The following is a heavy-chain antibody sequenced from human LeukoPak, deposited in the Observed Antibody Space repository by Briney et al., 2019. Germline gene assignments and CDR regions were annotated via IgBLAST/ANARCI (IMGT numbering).Heavy chain of an antibody. CDR1: GFTFSNAW. Sequence: PGGSLRLSCAASGFTFSNAWMSWVRQAPGKGLEWVGRIKSKTDGGTTDYAAPVKGRFTISRDDSKNTLYLQMNSLKTEDTAVYYCTTVGGDYYDSSCLFYYFDYWGQGTLVTVSS. J-gene: IGHJ4*02. CDR2: IKSKTDGGTT. V-gene: IGHV3-15*01. CDR3: TTVGGDYYDSSCLFYYFDY. D-gene: IGHD3-22*01.